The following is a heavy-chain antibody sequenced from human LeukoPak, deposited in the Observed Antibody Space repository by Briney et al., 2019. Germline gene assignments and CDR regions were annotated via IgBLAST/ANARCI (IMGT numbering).Heavy chain of an antibody. CDR3: ARAFYYYYGMDV. J-gene: IGHJ6*02. CDR1: GYAFTGYY. Sequence: GASVKVSCKASGYAFTGYYMHWVRQAPGQGLEWMGWINPNSGGTNYAQKFQGRVTMTRDTSISTAYMELSRLRSDDTAVYYCARAFYYYYGMDVWGQGTTVTVSS. V-gene: IGHV1-2*02. CDR2: INPNSGGT.